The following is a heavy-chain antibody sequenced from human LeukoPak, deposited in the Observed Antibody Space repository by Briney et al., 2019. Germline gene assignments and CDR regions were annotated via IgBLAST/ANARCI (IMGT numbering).Heavy chain of an antibody. V-gene: IGHV3-30-3*01. CDR3: AKVGTNFLRYHFDS. CDR1: GFNFGTYA. Sequence: PGGSLRLSCAASGFNFGTYAMHWDRQDPGKGLEWVAVLSYDGNNEYYADSVKGRFTISRDNSRNTLYLQMNSLRAEDTAVYYCAKVGTNFLRYHFDSWGRGTLVTVPS. CDR2: LSYDGNNE. J-gene: IGHJ4*02. D-gene: IGHD1-1*01.